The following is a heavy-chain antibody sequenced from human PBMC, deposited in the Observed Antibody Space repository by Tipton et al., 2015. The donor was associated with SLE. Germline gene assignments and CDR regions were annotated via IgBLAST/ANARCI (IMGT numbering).Heavy chain of an antibody. D-gene: IGHD4-23*01. J-gene: IGHJ6*03. CDR1: GFTFSYHA. CDR2: ISGSGDNT. CDR3: AKVGFYGGNSEDYYYYMDV. V-gene: IGHV3-23*01. Sequence: SLRLSCAASGFTFSYHAMTWVRQAPGKGLEWVSSISGSGDNTYYADSVKGRFTISRDNSKNTLYLQMNSLRAEDTAVYYCAKVGFYGGNSEDYYYYMDVWGRGTTVTVSS.